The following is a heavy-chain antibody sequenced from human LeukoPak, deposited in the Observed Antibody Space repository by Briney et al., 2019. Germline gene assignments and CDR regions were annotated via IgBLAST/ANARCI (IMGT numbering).Heavy chain of an antibody. Sequence: PGGSLRLSCAASGFTFSSYEMNWVRQAPGKGLEWVSYISSSGSTIYYADSVKGRFTISRDNSKNTLYLQMNSLRAEDTAVYYCAKEKSGSYSRWGQGTLVTVSS. CDR1: GFTFSSYE. J-gene: IGHJ4*02. CDR2: ISSSGSTI. V-gene: IGHV3-48*03. D-gene: IGHD1-26*01. CDR3: AKEKSGSYSR.